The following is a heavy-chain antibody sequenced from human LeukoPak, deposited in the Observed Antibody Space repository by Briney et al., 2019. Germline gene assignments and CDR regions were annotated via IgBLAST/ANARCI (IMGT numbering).Heavy chain of an antibody. D-gene: IGHD3-16*02. Sequence: GGSLRLSCAASGFTFSSYAMSWVRQAPGKGLEWVSAISGSGGSTYYADSVKGRFTISRDNSKNTLYLQMNSLKTEDTAVYYCTTVILYDYVWGSYRQRGVDYWGQGTLVTVSS. CDR2: ISGSGGST. CDR1: GFTFSSYA. V-gene: IGHV3-23*01. J-gene: IGHJ4*02. CDR3: TTVILYDYVWGSYRQRGVDY.